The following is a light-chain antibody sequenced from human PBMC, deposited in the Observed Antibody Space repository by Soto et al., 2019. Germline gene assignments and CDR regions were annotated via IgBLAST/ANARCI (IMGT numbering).Light chain of an antibody. J-gene: IGKJ1*01. CDR3: QKYNSAPTWT. Sequence: DIQMTQSPSSLSASVGDRVTITCRASQGISDYLAWYQQKPGKSPKLLIYSASTLQSGVPSRFSGSGSGTDFTLTISSLQPEDVATYYCQKYNSAPTWTFGQGTKVAIK. V-gene: IGKV1-27*01. CDR1: QGISDY. CDR2: SAS.